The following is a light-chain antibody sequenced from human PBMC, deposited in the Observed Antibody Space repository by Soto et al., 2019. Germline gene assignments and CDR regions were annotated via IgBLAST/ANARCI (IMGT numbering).Light chain of an antibody. Sequence: DIQMTQSPSTLSASVGDRVTITCRASQSISSWLAWYQQKPGKAPKVLIYKASSLESGVPSRFSGSGSGTEFTLTISSLQPDDFATYYCQQYNSFSSWTFGKGTKVDIK. CDR2: KAS. CDR3: QQYNSFSSWT. V-gene: IGKV1-5*03. J-gene: IGKJ1*01. CDR1: QSISSW.